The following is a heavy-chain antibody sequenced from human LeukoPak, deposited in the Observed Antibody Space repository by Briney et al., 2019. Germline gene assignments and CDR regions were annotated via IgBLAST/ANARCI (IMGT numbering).Heavy chain of an antibody. D-gene: IGHD3-10*01. V-gene: IGHV4-59*01. Sequence: SETLSLTCTVSGGSISSYYWNWIRQPPGKGLEWIGYVYYSGSTNYNPSLKSRVTISVDTSKNQFSLKLTPVTAADTAVYYCARVEEGYGSGRRENYYYYYMDVWGKGTTVTISS. CDR1: GGSISSYY. CDR2: VYYSGST. J-gene: IGHJ6*03. CDR3: ARVEEGYGSGRRENYYYYYMDV.